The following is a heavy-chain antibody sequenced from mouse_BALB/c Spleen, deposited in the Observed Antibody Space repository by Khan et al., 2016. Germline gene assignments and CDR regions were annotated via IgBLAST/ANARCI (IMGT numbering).Heavy chain of an antibody. V-gene: IGHV9-3*02. CDR1: GYIFRNYG. CDR2: ININTGEP. CDR3: ARGGYNYIFDY. D-gene: IGHD1-3*01. J-gene: IGHJ2*01. Sequence: QIQLVQSGPELKKPGETVNISCKSSGYIFRNYGMNWVKQAPGKGLKWMGWININTGEPTYAEEFKGRFVFSLDSSASTAHLQINNLKNEDTATYFCARGGYNYIFDYGGQGTTLTVSS.